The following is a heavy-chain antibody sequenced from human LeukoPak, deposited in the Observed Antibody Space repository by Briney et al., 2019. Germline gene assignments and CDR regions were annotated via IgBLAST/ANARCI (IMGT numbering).Heavy chain of an antibody. CDR1: GYTFTGYY. J-gene: IGHJ3*02. Sequence: RASVKVSCTASGYTFTGYYMHWVRQAPGQGLEWMGWINPNSGGTNYAQKFQGRVTMTRDTSISTAYMDLSSLRSDDTAVYYCARTSVDDYNWGMMGDAFDIWGQGTMVAVSS. CDR3: ARTSVDDYNWGMMGDAFDI. V-gene: IGHV1-2*02. D-gene: IGHD5-24*01. CDR2: INPNSGGT.